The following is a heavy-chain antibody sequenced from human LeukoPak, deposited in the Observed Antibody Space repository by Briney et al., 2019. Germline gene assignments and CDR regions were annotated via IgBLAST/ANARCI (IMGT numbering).Heavy chain of an antibody. Sequence: GSSLTLSCAPSGFTFDYYAMHGLRQAPAKGLAWVAGISWNSGSICYADSVKGRFNISRDNAKNSLYLLMNSLRAEDMALYYCAKGANWGLGDAFDIWGQGTMVTVSS. V-gene: IGHV3-9*03. D-gene: IGHD7-27*01. CDR1: GFTFDYYA. J-gene: IGHJ3*02. CDR3: AKGANWGLGDAFDI. CDR2: ISWNSGSI.